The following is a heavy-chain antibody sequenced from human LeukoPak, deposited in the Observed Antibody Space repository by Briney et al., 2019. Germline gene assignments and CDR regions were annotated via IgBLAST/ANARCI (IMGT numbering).Heavy chain of an antibody. V-gene: IGHV4-34*01. D-gene: IGHD5-18*01. CDR3: ARETGYSYGYNY. Sequence: SETLSLTCAVYGGSFSGYYWSWIRQPPGKGLEWIGEINHSGSTNYNPSLKSRVTISVDTSKNQFSLKLSSVTAADTAVYYCARETGYSYGYNYWGQGTLVTVSS. CDR1: GGSFSGYY. CDR2: INHSGST. J-gene: IGHJ4*02.